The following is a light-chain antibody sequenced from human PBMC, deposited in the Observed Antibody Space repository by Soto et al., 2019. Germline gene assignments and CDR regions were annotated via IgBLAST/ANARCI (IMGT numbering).Light chain of an antibody. CDR1: SSDVGFYNF. CDR3: SSYRRGTTL. CDR2: EVS. J-gene: IGLJ2*01. V-gene: IGLV2-14*01. Sequence: QSALTQPASVSGSPGQSITISCTGTSSDVGFYNFVSWYQQHPGKAPKLMIYEVSNRPSGVSNRFSGSKSGNTASLTISGLHAEDEADYYCSSYRRGTTLFGGGTKLTVL.